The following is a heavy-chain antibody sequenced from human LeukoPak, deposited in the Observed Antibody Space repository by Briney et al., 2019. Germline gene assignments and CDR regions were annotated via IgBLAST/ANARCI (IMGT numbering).Heavy chain of an antibody. J-gene: IGHJ5*02. V-gene: IGHV4-59*06. CDR1: GGSISSYY. CDR3: ARFGYCGGDCYWYNWFDP. D-gene: IGHD2-21*01. Sequence: SETLSLTCTVSGGSISSYYWSWIRQHPGKGLEWIGYIYYSGSTYYNPSLKSRVTISVDTSKSQFSLKLSSVTAADTAVYYCARFGYCGGDCYWYNWFDPWGQGTLVTVSS. CDR2: IYYSGST.